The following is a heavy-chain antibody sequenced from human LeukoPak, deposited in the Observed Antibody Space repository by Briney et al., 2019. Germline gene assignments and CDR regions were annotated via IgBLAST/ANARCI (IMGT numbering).Heavy chain of an antibody. D-gene: IGHD1-1*01. CDR3: ARGWKILDS. CDR2: ISGSGYST. Sequence: GGSLRLSCAASGFTFSSYAMSWVCQAPGKGLEWVSAISGSGYSTYYADSVKGRFTISRDNSKNTLYLQMSSLRAEDTALYYCARGWKILDSWGQGTLVTVSS. CDR1: GFTFSSYA. J-gene: IGHJ4*02. V-gene: IGHV3-23*01.